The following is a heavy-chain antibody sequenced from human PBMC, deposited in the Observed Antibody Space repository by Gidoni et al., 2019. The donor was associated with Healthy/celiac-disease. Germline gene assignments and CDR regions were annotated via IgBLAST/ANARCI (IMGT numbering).Heavy chain of an antibody. Sequence: GWINPNSGGTNYAQKFQGRVTMTRDTSISTAYMELSRLRSDDTAVYYCARASGDSSGYYFDYWGQGTLVTVSS. CDR3: ARASGDSSGYYFDY. V-gene: IGHV1-2*02. D-gene: IGHD3-22*01. J-gene: IGHJ4*02. CDR2: INPNSGGT.